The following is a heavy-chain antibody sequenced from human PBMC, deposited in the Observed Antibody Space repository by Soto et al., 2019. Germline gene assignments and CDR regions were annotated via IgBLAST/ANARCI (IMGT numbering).Heavy chain of an antibody. J-gene: IGHJ4*02. Sequence: GASVKVSCKASGYTFTSYGISWVRQAPGQGLEWMGWISAYNGNTNYAQKLQGRVTMTTDTSTSTAYMELRSLRSDDTAAYYCARFPTRLGIAGDDYWSQGTLVTVSS. CDR3: ARFPTRLGIAGDDY. CDR1: GYTFTSYG. CDR2: ISAYNGNT. D-gene: IGHD1-26*01. V-gene: IGHV1-18*01.